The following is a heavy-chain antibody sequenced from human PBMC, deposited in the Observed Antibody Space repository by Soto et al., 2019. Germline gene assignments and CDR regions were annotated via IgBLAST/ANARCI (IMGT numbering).Heavy chain of an antibody. CDR2: IYYSGST. CDR3: ARGVTSSAYDFWSGYAHWFDP. J-gene: IGHJ5*02. D-gene: IGHD3-3*01. V-gene: IGHV4-59*01. CDR1: GGSLSSYY. Sequence: SETLSLTCTVSGGSLSSYYWSWIRQPPGKGLEWIGYIYYSGSTNYNPSLKSRVTISVDTSKNQFSLKLSSVTAADTAVYYCARGVTSSAYDFWSGYAHWFDPWGQGTLVTVSS.